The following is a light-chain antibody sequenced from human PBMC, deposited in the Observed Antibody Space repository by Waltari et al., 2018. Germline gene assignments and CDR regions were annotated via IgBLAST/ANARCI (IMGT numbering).Light chain of an antibody. V-gene: IGLV2-14*01. Sequence: QSALTQPASVSGSPGQSITISCTGSSSDVGRYNYVSWYQQFPDRAPKLIIYDVTNRPSGVSNRFSGSKSANTASLTISGLQPEDEAEYYCASYNPGSTLVFGRGTKLTVL. CDR1: SSDVGRYNY. CDR2: DVT. CDR3: ASYNPGSTLV. J-gene: IGLJ3*02.